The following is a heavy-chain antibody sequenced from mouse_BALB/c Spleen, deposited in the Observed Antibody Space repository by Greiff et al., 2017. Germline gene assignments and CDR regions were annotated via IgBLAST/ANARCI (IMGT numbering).Heavy chain of an antibody. D-gene: IGHD1-1*01. V-gene: IGHV5-17*02. Sequence: EVQLVESGGGLVQPGGSRKLSCAASGFTFSSFGMHWVRQAPEKGLEWVAYISSGSSTIYYADTVKGRFTISRDNPKNTLFLQMTSLRSEDTAMYYCARGALRYYFDYWGQGTTLTVSS. CDR2: ISSGSSTI. CDR3: ARGALRYYFDY. CDR1: GFTFSSFG. J-gene: IGHJ2*01.